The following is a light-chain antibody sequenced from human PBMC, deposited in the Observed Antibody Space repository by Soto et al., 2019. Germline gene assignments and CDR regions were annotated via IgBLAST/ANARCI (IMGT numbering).Light chain of an antibody. CDR1: QSVNSGF. Sequence: EIVLTQSPDTLSLSPGERATLSCRASQSVNSGFLAWYQQKPGQAPRLLIYRASTRATGIPDRFTGSGSGTDFTLTSSRLEPEDFAVYYCQQYESSPLTFGGGTKVEIK. CDR3: QQYESSPLT. J-gene: IGKJ4*01. CDR2: RAS. V-gene: IGKV3-20*01.